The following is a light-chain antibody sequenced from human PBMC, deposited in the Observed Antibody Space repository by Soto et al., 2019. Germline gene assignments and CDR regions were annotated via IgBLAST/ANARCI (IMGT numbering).Light chain of an antibody. Sequence: QSALTQPRSVSGSPGQSVTISCTGTSSDVGGYNYVSWYQQHPGKAPKLIIYDVNERPSGVSDRFSGSKSGNTASLTISGLQAEDETDYYCSSYAGSCTRLFGGGTKLTVL. J-gene: IGLJ2*01. CDR3: SSYAGSCTRL. CDR1: SSDVGGYNY. V-gene: IGLV2-11*01. CDR2: DVN.